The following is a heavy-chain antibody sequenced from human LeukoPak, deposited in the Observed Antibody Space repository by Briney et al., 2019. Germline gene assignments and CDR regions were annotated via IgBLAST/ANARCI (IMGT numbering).Heavy chain of an antibody. Sequence: SETLSLTCTVSGGSICSYYWSWIRRPPGKGLEWIGYIYYSGSTNYTPTLKSPVTISVDTSKNQFSLKLSSVTAADRAVYYCARDTAKEYWGQGTLVTVSS. CDR1: GGSICSYY. CDR3: ARDTAKEY. V-gene: IGHV4-59*13. D-gene: IGHD5-18*01. J-gene: IGHJ4*02. CDR2: IYYSGST.